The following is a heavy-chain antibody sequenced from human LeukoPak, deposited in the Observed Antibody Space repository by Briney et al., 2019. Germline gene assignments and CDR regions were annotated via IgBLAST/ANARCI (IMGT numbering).Heavy chain of an antibody. CDR2: IRYDGSNK. J-gene: IGHJ4*02. V-gene: IGHV3-30*02. CDR1: GFTFSSYG. Sequence: GGSLRLSCAASGFTFSSYGMHWVRQAPGKGLEWVAFIRYDGSNKYYADSVKGRFTISRDNSKNTLYLQMNSLRAEDTAVYYCARDPPPTYYYGSGSYPSFDYWGQGTLVTVSS. CDR3: ARDPPPTYYYGSGSYPSFDY. D-gene: IGHD3-10*01.